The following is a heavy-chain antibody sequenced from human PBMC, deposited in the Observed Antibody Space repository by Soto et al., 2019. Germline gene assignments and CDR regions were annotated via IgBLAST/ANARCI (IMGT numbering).Heavy chain of an antibody. V-gene: IGHV1-69*01. D-gene: IGHD5-18*01. CDR2: IIPIFGTA. CDR3: AGDLERGYSQALGMDV. Sequence: QVQLVQSGAEVKKPGSSVKVSCKASGGTFSSYAISWGRQAPGQGLECMGGIIPIFGTANYAQKFQGRVTITADESTSTAYMGLSSVRSEDTAVYYCAGDLERGYSQALGMDVWGQGTTVTVSS. CDR1: GGTFSSYA. J-gene: IGHJ6*02.